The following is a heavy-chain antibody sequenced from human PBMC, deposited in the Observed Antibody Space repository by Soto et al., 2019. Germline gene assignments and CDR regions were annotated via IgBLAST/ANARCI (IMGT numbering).Heavy chain of an antibody. CDR1: GFTFSSYG. D-gene: IGHD3-22*01. CDR3: ARDYDSSGYPRYYFDY. V-gene: IGHV3-33*01. CDR2: IWYDGSNK. Sequence: QVQLVESGGGVVQPGRSLRLSCAASGFTFSSYGMHWVRQAPGKGLEWVAVIWYDGSNKYYADSVKGRFTISRDNSKNTLYLQMNSLRAEDTAVYYCARDYDSSGYPRYYFDYWDQGTLVTVSS. J-gene: IGHJ4*02.